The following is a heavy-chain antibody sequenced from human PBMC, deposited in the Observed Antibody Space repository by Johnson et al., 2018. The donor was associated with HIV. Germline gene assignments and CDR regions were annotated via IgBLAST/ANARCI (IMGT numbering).Heavy chain of an antibody. CDR3: ARVNGITAIRAEWDAFDI. CDR1: GFTFSSYA. Sequence: QMQLVESGGGVVQPGRSLRLSCAASGFTFSSYAMHWVRQAPGKGLEWGAVISFAGTIKYYAHSVKGRFTISRDNSKNTLYLQMNSLRAEDTAVYYCARVNGITAIRAEWDAFDIWGQGTMVTVSS. D-gene: IGHD6-13*01. CDR2: ISFAGTIK. V-gene: IGHV3-30*04. J-gene: IGHJ3*02.